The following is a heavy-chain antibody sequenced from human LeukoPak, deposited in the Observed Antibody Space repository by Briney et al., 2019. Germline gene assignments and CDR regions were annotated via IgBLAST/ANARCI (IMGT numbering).Heavy chain of an antibody. Sequence: GGSLRLSCAASGFTFSSYNMNWVRQAPGKGLEWVSSISSSSSYIYYADFVKGRFTISRDNAKKSLYLQMNSLRAEDTAVYYCASDRGSWLDAFDIWGQGTMVTVSS. D-gene: IGHD6-13*01. J-gene: IGHJ3*02. CDR2: ISSSSSYI. CDR3: ASDRGSWLDAFDI. V-gene: IGHV3-21*01. CDR1: GFTFSSYN.